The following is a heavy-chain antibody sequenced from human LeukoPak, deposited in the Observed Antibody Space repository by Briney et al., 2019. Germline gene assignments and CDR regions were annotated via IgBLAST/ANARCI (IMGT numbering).Heavy chain of an antibody. Sequence: PSETLSLTCTVSGGSISSGGYYWSWIRQPPGKGLEWIGYIYHSGSTYYNPSLKSRVTISVDRSKNQFSLKLSSVTAADTAVYYCASAPNYDFWSGYYTRPEDYYYYYMDVWGKGTTVTVSS. CDR2: IYHSGST. CDR3: ASAPNYDFWSGYYTRPEDYYYYYMDV. V-gene: IGHV4-30-2*01. CDR1: GGSISSGGYY. J-gene: IGHJ6*03. D-gene: IGHD3-3*01.